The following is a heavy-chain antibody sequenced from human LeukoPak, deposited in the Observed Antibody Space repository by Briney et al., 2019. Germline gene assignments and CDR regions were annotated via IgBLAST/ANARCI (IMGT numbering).Heavy chain of an antibody. D-gene: IGHD5-24*01. CDR1: GFMFSSNW. CDR2: IKEDGTET. CDR3: AKEGRSLQTY. V-gene: IGHV3-7*03. Sequence: GGSLRLSCAASGFMFSSNWMSWVRLAPGKGLEWVANIKEDGTETYYVDSVKGRFTISRDNAKNSLYLQMNSLRDEDTAVYYCAKEGRSLQTYWGQGTLVTVSS. J-gene: IGHJ4*02.